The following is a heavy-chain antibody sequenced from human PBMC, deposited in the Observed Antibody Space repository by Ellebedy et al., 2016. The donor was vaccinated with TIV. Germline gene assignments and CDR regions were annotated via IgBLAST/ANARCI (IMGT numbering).Heavy chain of an antibody. CDR3: ASLAPVSSQHYYYFYGFDV. Sequence: AASVKVSCKASGGTFSNYAISWIRQAPGQGLEWRGRITPVLDAVYSAQTFQGRVTFTADKSTNTVYMELGSLGSEDTALYLCASLAPVSSQHYYYFYGFDVWGQGTTVTVSS. D-gene: IGHD2-2*01. J-gene: IGHJ6*01. CDR2: ITPVLDAV. CDR1: GGTFSNYA. V-gene: IGHV1-69*04.